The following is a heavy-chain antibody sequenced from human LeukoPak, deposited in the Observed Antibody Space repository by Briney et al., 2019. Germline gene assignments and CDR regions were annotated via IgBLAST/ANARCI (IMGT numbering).Heavy chain of an antibody. CDR3: AKHAVGYCTTGICYERKYYFDY. V-gene: IGHV3-23*01. J-gene: IGHJ4*02. D-gene: IGHD2-8*01. CDR1: GFTFNNYA. Sequence: PGGSLRLSCAASGFTFNNYAMSWVRQAPGKGLEWVSGISGSGDTTYYADSVKGRFTISRDNSKNTLYLQMNSLRAEDTAVYYCAKHAVGYCTTGICYERKYYFDYWGQGTLVTVSS. CDR2: ISGSGDTT.